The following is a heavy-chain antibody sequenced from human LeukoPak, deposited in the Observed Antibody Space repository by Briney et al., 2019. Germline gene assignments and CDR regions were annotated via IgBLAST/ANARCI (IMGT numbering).Heavy chain of an antibody. J-gene: IGHJ4*02. D-gene: IGHD5-12*01. CDR2: IYTSGST. CDR3: ARLGGGYTPAEFDY. Sequence: SETLSLTCTVSGGSISTYYWSWIRQPPGKGLEWIVYIYTSGSTNYNPSPKSRVTISVDTSKNQFSLTLSSVTAEDTDVYYCARLGGGYTPAEFDYWGQGTLVTVSS. V-gene: IGHV4-4*09. CDR1: GGSISTYY.